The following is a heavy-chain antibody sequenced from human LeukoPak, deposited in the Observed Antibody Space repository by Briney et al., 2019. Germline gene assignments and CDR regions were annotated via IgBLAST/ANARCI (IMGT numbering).Heavy chain of an antibody. CDR3: ARGPYCGDDCYFDY. V-gene: IGHV4-4*07. J-gene: IGHJ4*02. D-gene: IGHD2-21*02. Sequence: SETLSLTCTVSGGSISSYYWSWIRQPPGKRLDWIGRIYTTGSTNYNPSLKSRVTMSVDTSKNQFSLKLTSVTAADTAVYYCARGPYCGDDCYFDYWGQGTLVTVSS. CDR2: IYTTGST. CDR1: GGSISSYY.